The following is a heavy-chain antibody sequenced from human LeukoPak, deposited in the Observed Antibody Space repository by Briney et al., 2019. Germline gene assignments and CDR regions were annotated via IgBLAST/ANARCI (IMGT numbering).Heavy chain of an antibody. J-gene: IGHJ6*03. CDR1: GSTFSSHT. CDR3: AREGLGYCSSTSCSHYYYYMDV. CDR2: ISSSSSTI. D-gene: IGHD2-2*01. V-gene: IGHV3-48*01. Sequence: GGSLRLSCAASGSTFSSHTMNWVRQAPGKGLEWVSYISSSSSTIYYADSVKGRFTISRDNVKNSLYLHMNSLRAEDTAVYYCAREGLGYCSSTSCSHYYYYMDVWGKGTTVTVSS.